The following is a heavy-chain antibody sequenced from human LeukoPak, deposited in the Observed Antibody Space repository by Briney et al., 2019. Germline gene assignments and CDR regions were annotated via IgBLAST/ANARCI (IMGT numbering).Heavy chain of an antibody. J-gene: IGHJ5*02. CDR2: ISSSSSTI. CDR3: ASGAAGYVFDP. V-gene: IGHV3-48*01. D-gene: IGHD5-12*01. Sequence: PGGSLRLSCAVSGFTFSSYSMNWVRQAPGKGLEWVSYISSSSSTIYYADSVKGRFTISRDNAKNSLYLQMNSLRAEDTAVYYCASGAAGYVFDPWGQGTLVTASS. CDR1: GFTFSSYS.